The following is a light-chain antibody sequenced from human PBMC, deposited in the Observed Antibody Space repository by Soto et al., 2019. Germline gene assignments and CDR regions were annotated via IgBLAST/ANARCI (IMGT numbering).Light chain of an antibody. Sequence: QSALTQPPSASGSPGQSVAISCTGTSSDVGASDYVSWYQQHSGKAPKLLLYEVNKRPSGVPDRFSGSKSGNTASLTVSAPQAGDEADYYCLSHSGSSNCLGTGTKLTVL. CDR3: LSHSGSSNC. CDR1: SSDVGASDY. V-gene: IGLV2-8*01. CDR2: EVN. J-gene: IGLJ1*01.